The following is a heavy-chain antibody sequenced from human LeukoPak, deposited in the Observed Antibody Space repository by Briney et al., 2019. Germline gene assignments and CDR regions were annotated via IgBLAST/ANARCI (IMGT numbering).Heavy chain of an antibody. CDR1: GGSISSYY. J-gene: IGHJ4*02. Sequence: SETLSLTCAVSGGSISSYYWSWIRQPPGKGLEWIGYTYYSGSTNYNPSLKSRGTISVDPSKNQFALKLSSVTGRDTAVYYCANYRGLFDYWGQGTLVTVSS. D-gene: IGHD3/OR15-3a*01. V-gene: IGHV4-59*08. CDR2: TYYSGST. CDR3: ANYRGLFDY.